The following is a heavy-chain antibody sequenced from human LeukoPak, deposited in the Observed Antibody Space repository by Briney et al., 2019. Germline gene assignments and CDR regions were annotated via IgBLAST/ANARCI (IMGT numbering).Heavy chain of an antibody. CDR2: ISSSSSDI. D-gene: IGHD6-6*01. CDR3: ARAGSSSEIYYYYMDV. Sequence: GGSLRLSCAASGFTFSSYSMNWVRQAPGKGLEWVSSISSSSSDIYYAHSVKGRFTISRDNAKNSLYLQMNSLRAEDTAVYYCARAGSSSEIYYYYMDVWGKGTTVTVSS. CDR1: GFTFSSYS. V-gene: IGHV3-21*01. J-gene: IGHJ6*03.